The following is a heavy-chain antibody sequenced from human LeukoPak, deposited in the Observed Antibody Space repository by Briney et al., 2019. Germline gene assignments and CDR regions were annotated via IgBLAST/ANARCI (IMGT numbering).Heavy chain of an antibody. CDR3: AREYSSGGFDY. V-gene: IGHV4-59*01. CDR1: GGSISSYY. Sequence: SETLSLTCTVSGGSISSYYWSWIRQPPGKGLEWIGYIYYSGSTNYNPSLTSRVTMSVDTSKNQFSLKLSSVTAADTAVYYCAREYSSGGFDYWGQGTLVTVSS. CDR2: IYYSGST. D-gene: IGHD6-19*01. J-gene: IGHJ4*02.